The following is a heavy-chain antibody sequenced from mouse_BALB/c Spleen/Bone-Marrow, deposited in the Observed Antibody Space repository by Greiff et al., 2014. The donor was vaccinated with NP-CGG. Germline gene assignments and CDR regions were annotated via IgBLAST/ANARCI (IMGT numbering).Heavy chain of an antibody. D-gene: IGHD1-2*01. Sequence: VQLQQSGAELVRPGASVKLSCKASGYTFTSYWMNWVKQRPEQGLEWIGRIDSYDNETHYNQKFKDKAILTVDKSSSTAYMQLSSLTSEDSAVYYCARGGGSYAMDYWGQGTSVTVSS. CDR2: IDSYDNET. CDR1: GYTFTSYW. V-gene: IGHV1-52*01. CDR3: ARGGGSYAMDY. J-gene: IGHJ4*01.